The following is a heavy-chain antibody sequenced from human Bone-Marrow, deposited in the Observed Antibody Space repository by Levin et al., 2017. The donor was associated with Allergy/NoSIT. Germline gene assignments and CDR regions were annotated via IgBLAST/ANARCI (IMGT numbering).Heavy chain of an antibody. CDR2: VYPADSQT. CDR1: GSNFAAHW. Sequence: GGSLRLSCKGSGSNFAAHWIAWVRQMPGEGLEWMGFVYPADSQTTYSPSFDGQVTISADKSTATAYLQWSSLRSSDTAIYYCARVVGYWHLGLSLDSWGQGTLLTVSS. J-gene: IGHJ4*02. CDR3: ARVVGYWHLGLSLDS. D-gene: IGHD3-3*02. V-gene: IGHV5-51*01.